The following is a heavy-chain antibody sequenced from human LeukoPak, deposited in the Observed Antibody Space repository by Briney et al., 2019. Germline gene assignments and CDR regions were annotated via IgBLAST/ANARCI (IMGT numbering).Heavy chain of an antibody. CDR3: ARLGRYADY. V-gene: IGHV3-53*01. D-gene: IGHD3-16*01. J-gene: IGHJ4*02. CDR1: GFTVGSNT. CDR2: IYSGGST. Sequence: PGGSLRLACAASGFTVGSNTMSWVRQAPGKGLEWVSIIYSGGSTSYADSVKGRFTISRDNSKNTLYLQMNSLRAEDTAVYYCARLGRYADYWGQGTLVTVSS.